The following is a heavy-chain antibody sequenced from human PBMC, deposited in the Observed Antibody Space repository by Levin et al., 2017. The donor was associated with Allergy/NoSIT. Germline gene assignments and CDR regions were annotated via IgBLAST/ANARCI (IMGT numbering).Heavy chain of an antibody. V-gene: IGHV1-18*01. D-gene: IGHD3-3*01. CDR1: GYTFTSYG. CDR2: ISAYNGNT. Sequence: GASVKVSCKASGYTFTSYGISWVRQAPGQGLEWMGWISAYNGNTNYAQKLQGRVTMTTDTSTSTAYMELRSQRSDDTAVYYCARDKNPWSGYYNDWFDPWGQGTLVTVSS. CDR3: ARDKNPWSGYYNDWFDP. J-gene: IGHJ5*02.